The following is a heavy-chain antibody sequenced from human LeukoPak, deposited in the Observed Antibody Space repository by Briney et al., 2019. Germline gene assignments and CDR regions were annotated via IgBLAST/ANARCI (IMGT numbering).Heavy chain of an antibody. CDR1: GFTFSDYY. CDR2: ISSRSSHT. CDR3: ARFSCGWYFFDY. J-gene: IGHJ4*02. V-gene: IGHV3-11*03. D-gene: IGHD6-19*01. Sequence: GGSLRLSCAASGFTFSDYYMSWIRQAPGKGLEWVSYISSRSSHTNYADSVKGRFTISRDNAKNSLYLQMNSLRAEDTAVYYCARFSCGWYFFDYWGQGTLVTVSS.